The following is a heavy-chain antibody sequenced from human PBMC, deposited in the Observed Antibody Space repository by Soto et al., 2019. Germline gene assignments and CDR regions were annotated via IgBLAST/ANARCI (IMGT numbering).Heavy chain of an antibody. V-gene: IGHV4-30-4*01. Sequence: QVQLRESGPGLVMPSQTLSLTCTVSGDSISSGNKYWSWIRQPPGKGLEWIGYIFSSGTTYYNPSLKSRLTMSLDTSQNQFSLKLTSVTDADTAVYYCARVPSPFDYYYAMDVWGQGTTVTVSS. CDR1: GDSISSGNKY. CDR3: ARVPSPFDYYYAMDV. D-gene: IGHD3-16*01. J-gene: IGHJ6*02. CDR2: IFSSGTT.